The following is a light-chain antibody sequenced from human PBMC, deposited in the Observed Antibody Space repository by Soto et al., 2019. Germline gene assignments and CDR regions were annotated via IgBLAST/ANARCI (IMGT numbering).Light chain of an antibody. J-gene: IGKJ1*01. Sequence: IVLTQSPATLSFSPGERATLSCRASQSVSTYLAWYQQKPGQAPRLLIDGASSRATGVPDRFSGSGSGTDFTLTISRLEPEDFAVYYCQQYDSWTFGQGTKVDIK. CDR1: QSVSTY. CDR3: QQYDSWT. CDR2: GAS. V-gene: IGKV3-20*01.